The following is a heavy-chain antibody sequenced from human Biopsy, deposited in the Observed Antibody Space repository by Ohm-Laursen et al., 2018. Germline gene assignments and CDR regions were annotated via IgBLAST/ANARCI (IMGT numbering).Heavy chain of an antibody. D-gene: IGHD2/OR15-2a*01. Sequence: SDTLSLTCIVSGGSISSDWWSWIRQAPGKGLEWIGYVYYSGTTTYNPSLRSRVTISVGTSMNQISLRLQSVTAADTAIYYCTRATNSTGWPYYYFYGMDIWGQGTTVTVSS. CDR1: GGSISSDW. J-gene: IGHJ6*02. CDR3: TRATNSTGWPYYYFYGMDI. V-gene: IGHV4-59*07. CDR2: VYYSGTT.